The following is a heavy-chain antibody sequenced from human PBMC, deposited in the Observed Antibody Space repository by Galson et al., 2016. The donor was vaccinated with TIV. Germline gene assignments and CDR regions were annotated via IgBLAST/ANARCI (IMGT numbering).Heavy chain of an antibody. D-gene: IGHD3-22*01. CDR2: SYQSGNT. Sequence: LTCAVSGYSISSGYYWGWIRQPPGKGLEYIGSSYQSGNTYNNPSLQSRVTISGDLSKNQFSLKLTSVTAADTAVYYCARERRYYDSSESFDYWGQGTLVTVSS. V-gene: IGHV4-38-2*01. CDR3: ARERRYYDSSESFDY. J-gene: IGHJ4*02. CDR1: GYSISSGYY.